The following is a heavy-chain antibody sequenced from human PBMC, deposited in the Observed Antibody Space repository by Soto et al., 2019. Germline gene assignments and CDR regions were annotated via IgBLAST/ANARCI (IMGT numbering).Heavy chain of an antibody. V-gene: IGHV3-23*01. CDR2: ISGSGGST. CDR1: GFTFSSYA. CDR3: AKVPSIVYGDYADYSYGMDV. Sequence: EVQLLESGGGLVQPGGSLRLSCAASGFTFSSYAMSWVRQAPGKGLEWVSAISGSGGSTYYADSVKGRFTISRDNSKNTLYLQINSLRAEDTAVNYWAKVPSIVYGDYADYSYGMDVWGQGTTVTVSS. D-gene: IGHD4-17*01. J-gene: IGHJ6*02.